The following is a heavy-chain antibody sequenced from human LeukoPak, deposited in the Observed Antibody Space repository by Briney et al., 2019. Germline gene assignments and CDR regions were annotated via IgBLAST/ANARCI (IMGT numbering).Heavy chain of an antibody. J-gene: IGHJ5*02. CDR1: GFTVSSDY. CDR3: ARNWFDP. V-gene: IGHV3-53*05. CDR2: IYSGGST. Sequence: GGSLRLSCAASGFTVSSDYMSWVRQAPGKGLEWVSVIYSGGSTYYADSVKGRFTISRDKSKNTVYLQMNGLRFEDTAMYYCARNWFDPWGQGTLVTVSS.